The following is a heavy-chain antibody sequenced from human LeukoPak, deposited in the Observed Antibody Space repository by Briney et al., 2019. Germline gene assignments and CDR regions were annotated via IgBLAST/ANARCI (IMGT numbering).Heavy chain of an antibody. V-gene: IGHV3-11*04. D-gene: IGHD2-2*01. Sequence: GGSLRLSCAASGFTFSDYYMSWIRQAQGNGLEWVSYISSSGSTIYYANSVKGRFTISRDNAKNSLYLQMNSPRAEDTAVYYCARGRLLSYYFDYWGQGTLVTVSS. CDR3: ARGRLLSYYFDY. J-gene: IGHJ4*02. CDR2: ISSSGSTI. CDR1: GFTFSDYY.